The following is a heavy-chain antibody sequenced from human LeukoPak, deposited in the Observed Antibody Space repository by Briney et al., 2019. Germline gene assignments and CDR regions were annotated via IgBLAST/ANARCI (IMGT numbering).Heavy chain of an antibody. V-gene: IGHV3-11*01. J-gene: IGHJ5*02. D-gene: IGHD6-13*01. CDR1: GFIFSDYY. CDR2: ISSSGNTI. Sequence: GGSLRLSCAASGFIFSDYYMSWIRQAPGKGLEWISYISSSGNTIYYADSVKVRFTISRENAKNSLYLQRNSLRAEDTAVYYCARWVAVAVGNWFDPWGQGTLVTVSS. CDR3: ARWVAVAVGNWFDP.